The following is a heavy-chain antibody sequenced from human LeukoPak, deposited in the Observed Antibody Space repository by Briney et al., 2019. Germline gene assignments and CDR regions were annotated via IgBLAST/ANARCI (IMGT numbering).Heavy chain of an antibody. D-gene: IGHD6-19*01. CDR2: IY. V-gene: IGHV4-59*01. J-gene: IGHJ6*03. CDR1: GFTFSSYS. CDR3: AGNSSGWYDYSYQYKDV. Sequence: GSLRLSCAASGFTFSSYSMNWVRQGPGKGLEWIGSIYNYNPSLKSRVTISVDTSKNQFSLKLSAVTAADTAIYYCAGNSSGWYDYSYQYKDVWGKGTTVTVSS.